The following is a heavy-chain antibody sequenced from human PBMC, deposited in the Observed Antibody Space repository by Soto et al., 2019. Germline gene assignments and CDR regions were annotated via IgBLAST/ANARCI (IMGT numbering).Heavy chain of an antibody. J-gene: IGHJ3*02. CDR1: GFTFRDYY. V-gene: IGHV3-11*01. CDR3: ARAYSDAFDI. D-gene: IGHD2-15*01. CDR2: ISSSGTGI. Sequence: GSLRLSCAASGFTFRDYYMTWIRQAPGKGLEWVSYISSSGTGIYYADSVKGRFTISRDNAKNSLYLQMSSLRAEDTAVYYCARAYSDAFDIWGRGTMVTVSS.